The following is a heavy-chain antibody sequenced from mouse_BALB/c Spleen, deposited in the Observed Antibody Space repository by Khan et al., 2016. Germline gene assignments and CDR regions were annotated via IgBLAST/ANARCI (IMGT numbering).Heavy chain of an antibody. CDR3: ARNGNRYERTWFAY. Sequence: EVQLQESGPGLVKPSQSLSLTCTVTGYSITSDYAWNWIRQFPGNKLEWMGYISYSGSTSYHPSLKSRISITRDTSKNQFFLQLNSVPTEDTATYYCARNGNRYERTWFAYWGQGTLVTVSA. V-gene: IGHV3-2*02. CDR1: GYSITSDYA. J-gene: IGHJ3*01. D-gene: IGHD2-14*01. CDR2: ISYSGST.